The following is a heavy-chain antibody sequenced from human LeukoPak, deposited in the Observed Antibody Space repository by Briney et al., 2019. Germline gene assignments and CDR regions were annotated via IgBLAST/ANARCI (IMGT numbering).Heavy chain of an antibody. Sequence: PSETLSLTCTVYGGSISSSSYYWGWIREPPGKGLEGIGSIYYSGSTYYNPCVKSRVTISVDKPKTQSSLKLSSVTAADTPVYSCARLTMVRGVPDAFDIWGQGTMVTVSS. CDR1: GGSISSSSYY. J-gene: IGHJ3*02. CDR3: ARLTMVRGVPDAFDI. CDR2: IYYSGST. D-gene: IGHD3-10*01. V-gene: IGHV4-39*01.